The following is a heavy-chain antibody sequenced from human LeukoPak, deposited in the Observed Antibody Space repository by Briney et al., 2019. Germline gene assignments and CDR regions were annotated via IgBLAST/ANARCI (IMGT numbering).Heavy chain of an antibody. D-gene: IGHD4-17*01. CDR3: ARGGYGDRIDY. J-gene: IGHJ4*02. V-gene: IGHV1-69*04. CDR1: GGTFSSSA. CDR2: IIPALNIT. Sequence: GSSVKVSCKTSGGTFSSSAITWVRQAPGQGLEWMGRIIPALNITSYAQKFQGRVTMTRDTSTSTVYMELSRLRSEDTAVYYCARGGYGDRIDYWGQGTLVSVSS.